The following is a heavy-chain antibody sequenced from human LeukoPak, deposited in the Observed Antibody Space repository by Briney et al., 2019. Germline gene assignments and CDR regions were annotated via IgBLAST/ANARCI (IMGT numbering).Heavy chain of an antibody. D-gene: IGHD3-22*01. Sequence: GGSLRLSCAASGFTFSSYEMNWVRQAPGKGLEWVSYISSSGSTIYYADSVKGRFTISRDNAKNSLYLQMNSLRAEDTAVYYCARDHYDSSGYQRGGYWGQGTLVTVSS. CDR3: ARDHYDSSGYQRGGY. J-gene: IGHJ4*02. V-gene: IGHV3-48*03. CDR1: GFTFSSYE. CDR2: ISSSGSTI.